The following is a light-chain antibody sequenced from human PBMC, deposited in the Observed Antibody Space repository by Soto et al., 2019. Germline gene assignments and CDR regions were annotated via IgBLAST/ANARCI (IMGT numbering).Light chain of an antibody. CDR2: GVS. V-gene: IGKV3-20*01. J-gene: IGKJ1*01. CDR1: QSVPSNF. CDR3: QQYDSSWT. Sequence: EIVLTQSPGTLSLSPGERATLSCRASQSVPSNFLAWYQQKPGQAPILLIYGVSRRATGIPDRFSGRGSGTDFTLTTSRLEPEDFAVYYCQQYDSSWTFGQGTKVEIK.